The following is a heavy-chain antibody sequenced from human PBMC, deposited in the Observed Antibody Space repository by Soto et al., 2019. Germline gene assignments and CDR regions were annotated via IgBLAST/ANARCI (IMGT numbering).Heavy chain of an antibody. J-gene: IGHJ5*02. CDR3: ASIFATVVTSYNWFDP. CDR2: INHSGST. CDR1: GGSFSGYY. Sequence: PSETLSLTCAGYGGSFSGYYWSWIRQPPGKGLEWIGEINHSGSTNYNPSLKSRVTISVDTSKNQFSLKLSSVTAADTAVYYCASIFATVVTSYNWFDPWGQGILVTVSS. D-gene: IGHD4-17*01. V-gene: IGHV4-34*01.